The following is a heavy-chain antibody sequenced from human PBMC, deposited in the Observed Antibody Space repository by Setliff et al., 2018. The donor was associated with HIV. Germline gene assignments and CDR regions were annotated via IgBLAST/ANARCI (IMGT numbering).Heavy chain of an antibody. J-gene: IGHJ6*03. D-gene: IGHD1-26*01. Sequence: ASVKVSCKASGYIFTSYLISWVRQAPGHGLEWMGWISASNGDTNYAQKFQGRVTMTTDTSKTTAYMELKSLRSDDTAVYYCARAGRSGRYNHYYYYYMDVWGKGTTDTVSS. CDR3: ARAGRSGRYNHYYYYYMDV. CDR1: GYIFTSYL. CDR2: ISASNGDT. V-gene: IGHV1-18*01.